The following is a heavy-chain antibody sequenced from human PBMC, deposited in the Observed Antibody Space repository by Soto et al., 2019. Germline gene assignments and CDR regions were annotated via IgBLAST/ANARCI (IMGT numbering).Heavy chain of an antibody. CDR3: ARPTIATNNYKWFDA. D-gene: IGHD1-20*01. CDR2: IYVTGAV. V-gene: IGHV4-31*03. CDR1: GAALNSGNYY. Sequence: PSETLSLTCSVSGAALNSGNYYWSWIRQVPGKGLEWIGHIYVTGAVDYNPSLRDRITISQDTSERQFSLNLRLVTAADTAVYYRARPTIATNNYKWFDAWGQGTLVTVSS. J-gene: IGHJ5*02.